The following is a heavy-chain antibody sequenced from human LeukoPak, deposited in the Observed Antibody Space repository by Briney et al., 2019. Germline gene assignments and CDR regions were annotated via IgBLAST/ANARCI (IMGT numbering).Heavy chain of an antibody. J-gene: IGHJ5*02. Sequence: SETLSLTCAVYGGSFSGYYWSWIRQPPGKGVEWIGEINHSGSTNYNPSLKSRVTISVDTSKNQFSLKLSSVTAADTAVYYCARGTLLVNPWGQGTLVTVSS. CDR1: GGSFSGYY. D-gene: IGHD3-10*01. CDR2: INHSGST. CDR3: ARGTLLVNP. V-gene: IGHV4-34*01.